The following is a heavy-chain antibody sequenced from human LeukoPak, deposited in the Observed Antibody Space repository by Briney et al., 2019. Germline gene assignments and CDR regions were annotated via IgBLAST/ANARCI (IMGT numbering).Heavy chain of an antibody. CDR1: GYTFTSYG. Sequence: ASVKVSCKASGYTFTSYGISWVRQDPGQGLDWMGWISAYNGNTNYAQKLQGRVTMTTDTSTSTAYMELRSPRSDDTAVYYCARDLDWGINWFDPWGQGTLVTVSS. CDR2: ISAYNGNT. V-gene: IGHV1-18*01. J-gene: IGHJ5*02. D-gene: IGHD7-27*01. CDR3: ARDLDWGINWFDP.